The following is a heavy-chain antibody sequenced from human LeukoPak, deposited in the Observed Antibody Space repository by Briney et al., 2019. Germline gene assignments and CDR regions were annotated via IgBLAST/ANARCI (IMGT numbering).Heavy chain of an antibody. V-gene: IGHV4-4*07. J-gene: IGHJ5*02. Sequence: SETLSFTCTVSGGSISSYYWSWIRQPAGKGLEWIGRIYIRGSTNYNPSLKSRVTISVDTSKNQFSLKLSSVTAADTAVYYCARDDGSGSYEGWFDPWGQGTLVTVSS. CDR1: GGSISSYY. CDR3: ARDDGSGSYEGWFDP. CDR2: IYIRGST. D-gene: IGHD3-10*01.